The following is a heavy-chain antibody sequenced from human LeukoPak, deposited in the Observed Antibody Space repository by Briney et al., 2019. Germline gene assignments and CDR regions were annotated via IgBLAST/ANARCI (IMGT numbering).Heavy chain of an antibody. V-gene: IGHV4-34*01. CDR3: ARGSLFYGDSSAYFDY. D-gene: IGHD4-17*01. CDR1: GGSFSGNF. Sequence: SETLSLTCAVYGGSFSGNFWTYIRQPPGKGLEWIGEINHRGSTNYNPSLKSRVTISVDTSKNQFSLKLTSVTAADTAVYFCARGSLFYGDSSAYFDYWGQGTLVTVSS. J-gene: IGHJ4*02. CDR2: INHRGST.